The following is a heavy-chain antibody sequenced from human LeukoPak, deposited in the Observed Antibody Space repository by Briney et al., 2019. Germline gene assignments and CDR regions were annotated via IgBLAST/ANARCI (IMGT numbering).Heavy chain of an antibody. D-gene: IGHD6-6*01. CDR3: ARMGSSSSSY. J-gene: IGHJ4*02. CDR1: GYTFTGYY. Sequence: GASVKVSCKASGYTFTGYYMHWVRQAPGQGLEWMGWINPNSGGTNYAQKFQGRVTMTRDTSISTAYMELSSLRAEDTAVYYCARMGSSSSSYWGQGTLVTVSS. CDR2: INPNSGGT. V-gene: IGHV1-2*02.